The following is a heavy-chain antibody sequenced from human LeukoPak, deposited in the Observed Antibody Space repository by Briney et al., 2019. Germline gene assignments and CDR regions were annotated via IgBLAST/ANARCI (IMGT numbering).Heavy chain of an antibody. J-gene: IGHJ4*02. V-gene: IGHV4-39*07. CDR1: GGSITSSSHY. CDR3: ARVLVPTAYFDY. CDR2: MYYSGNT. Sequence: SETLSLTCSVSGGSITSSSHYWGWIRQPPGKGLEWIGYMYYSGNTYYNPSLKSRVTISVDTSKNQFSLKLSSVTAADTAVYYCARVLVPTAYFDYWGQGTLVTVSS. D-gene: IGHD4-17*01.